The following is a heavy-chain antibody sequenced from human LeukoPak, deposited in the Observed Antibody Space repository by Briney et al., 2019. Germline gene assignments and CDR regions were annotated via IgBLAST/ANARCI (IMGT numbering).Heavy chain of an antibody. CDR2: ISSSGSTI. V-gene: IGHV3-11*04. CDR1: GFTFSDYY. CDR3: ARDLIIWGASLLGAFDI. D-gene: IGHD3-16*01. J-gene: IGHJ3*02. Sequence: GGSLRLSCAASGFTFSDYYMSWIRQAPGKGLEWVSYISSSGSTIYYADSVKGRFTISRDNAKNSLYLQMNSLRAEDTAVYYCARDLIIWGASLLGAFDIWGQGTMVTVSS.